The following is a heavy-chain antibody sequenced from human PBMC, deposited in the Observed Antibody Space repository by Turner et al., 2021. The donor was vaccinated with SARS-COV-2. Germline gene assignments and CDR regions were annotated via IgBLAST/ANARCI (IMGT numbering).Heavy chain of an antibody. CDR2: ITANVADT. V-gene: IGHV3-23*01. D-gene: IGHD2-15*01. J-gene: IGHJ4*02. Sequence: VQLLESGGGLEQPGGAVGLSWAGSGFIFSNYPMGWVRQAPGKGLVWVSTITANVADTYYADSVKGRFTISRDNSRNTLYLQLSNLRAEDTATYFCANGDLLGGQGTLVTVSS. CDR3: ANGDLL. CDR1: GFIFSNYP.